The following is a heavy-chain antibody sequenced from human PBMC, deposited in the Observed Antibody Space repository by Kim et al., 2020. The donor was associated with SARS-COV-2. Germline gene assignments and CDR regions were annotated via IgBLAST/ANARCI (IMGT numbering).Heavy chain of an antibody. D-gene: IGHD5-12*01. Sequence: AGSVKGRFTISRDNSKNTLYLQMNSLRAEDTAVYYCAKDPASPLATIYDYWGQGTLVTVSS. J-gene: IGHJ4*02. CDR3: AKDPASPLATIYDY. V-gene: IGHV3-30*02.